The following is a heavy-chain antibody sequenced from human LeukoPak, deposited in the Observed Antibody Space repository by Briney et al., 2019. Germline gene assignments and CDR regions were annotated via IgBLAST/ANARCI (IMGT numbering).Heavy chain of an antibody. D-gene: IGHD6-6*01. J-gene: IGHJ4*02. CDR3: AREVRTYSSSSGGFDY. CDR2: MNPNSGNT. Sequence: ASVKVSCKASGYTFTSYDIHWVRQATGQGLEWMGWMNPNSGNTGYAQKFQGRVTMTRNTSISTAYMELSSLRSEDTAVYYCAREVRTYSSSSGGFDYWGQGTLVTVSS. V-gene: IGHV1-8*01. CDR1: GYTFTSYD.